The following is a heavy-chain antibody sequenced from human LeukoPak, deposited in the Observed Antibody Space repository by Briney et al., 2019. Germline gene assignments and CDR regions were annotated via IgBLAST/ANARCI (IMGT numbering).Heavy chain of an antibody. CDR3: ARSLIDYGGSYDAFDI. CDR1: GGTFSTYA. V-gene: IGHV1-69*10. Sequence: ASVKVSCKASGGTFSTYAISWVRQAPGQGLEWMGGITPILGTANYARKFQGRVTINADQSTSTAYMELSSLRSEDTAVYYCARSLIDYGGSYDAFDIWGQGTMVTISS. CDR2: ITPILGTA. D-gene: IGHD4-23*01. J-gene: IGHJ3*02.